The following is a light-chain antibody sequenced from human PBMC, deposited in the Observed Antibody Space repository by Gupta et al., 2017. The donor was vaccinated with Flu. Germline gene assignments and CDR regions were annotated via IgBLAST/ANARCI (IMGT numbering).Light chain of an antibody. J-gene: IGKJ1*01. V-gene: IGKV2-30*01. CDR2: EVF. CDR1: HCRVNKAGNTY. Sequence: SHCRVNKAGNTYLHWFQYKPGKAPRRLIYEVFNRHNGVPDRFSGSGSGTDFTLKISRVEPEDVATYFCKQGEHLPRTFGRGTRVEIK. CDR3: KQGEHLPRT.